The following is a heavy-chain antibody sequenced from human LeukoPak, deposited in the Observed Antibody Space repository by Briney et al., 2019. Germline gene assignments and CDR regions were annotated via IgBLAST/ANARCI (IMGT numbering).Heavy chain of an antibody. V-gene: IGHV3-48*01. J-gene: IGHJ4*02. D-gene: IGHD4-23*01. CDR3: AKIGGNVVF. CDR1: RFTFSSYS. Sequence: GGSLRLSCAASRFTFSSYSMNWVRQAPGKGLEWVSYISSSSSSIYYADSVKGRFTISRDNSKNTLYLQMNSLRAEDTAVYYCAKIGGNVVFWGQGTLVTVSS. CDR2: ISSSSSSI.